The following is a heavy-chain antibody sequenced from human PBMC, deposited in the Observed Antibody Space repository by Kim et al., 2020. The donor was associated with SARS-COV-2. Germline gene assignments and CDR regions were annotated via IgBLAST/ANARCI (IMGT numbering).Heavy chain of an antibody. CDR2: IGGSGSTI. CDR3: ARDHLWAFDY. Sequence: GGSLRLSCAASGFTFSSYSMNWVRQAPGKGLEWVSYIGGSGSTIYYADSVEGRFTISRDSAKNSLYLQMNSLRDEDTAVYYCARDHLWAFDYWGQGTLVTVSS. D-gene: IGHD3-10*01. V-gene: IGHV3-48*02. CDR1: GFTFSSYS. J-gene: IGHJ4*02.